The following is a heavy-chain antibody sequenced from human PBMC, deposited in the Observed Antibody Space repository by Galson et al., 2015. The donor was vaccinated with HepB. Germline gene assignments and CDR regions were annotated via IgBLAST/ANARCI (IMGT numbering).Heavy chain of an antibody. J-gene: IGHJ6*03. CDR1: GFTFSSYS. D-gene: IGHD6-6*01. V-gene: IGHV3-21*01. CDR2: ISSSSSYI. Sequence: SLRLSCAASGFTFSSYSMNWVRQAPGKGLEWVSSISSSSSYIYYADSVKGRFTISRDNAKNSLYLQMNSLRVEDTAVYYCARASGSSSAHYYYMDVWGKGTTVTVSS. CDR3: ARASGSSSAHYYYMDV.